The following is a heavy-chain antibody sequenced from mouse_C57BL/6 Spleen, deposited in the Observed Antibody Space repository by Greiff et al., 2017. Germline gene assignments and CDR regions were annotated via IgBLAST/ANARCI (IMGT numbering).Heavy chain of an antibody. CDR1: GYTFTSYD. CDR2: IYPRDGST. CDR3: ARGYYGSSGGFAY. V-gene: IGHV1-85*01. Sequence: VQGVESGPELVKPGASVKLSCKASGYTFTSYDINWVKQRPGQGLEWIGWIYPRDGSTKYNEKFKGKATLTVDTSSSTAYMELHSLTSEDSAVYFCARGYYGSSGGFAYWGQGTLVTVSA. J-gene: IGHJ3*01. D-gene: IGHD1-1*01.